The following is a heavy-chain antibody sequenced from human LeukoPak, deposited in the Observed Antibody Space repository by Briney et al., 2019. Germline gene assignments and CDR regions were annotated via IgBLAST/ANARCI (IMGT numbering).Heavy chain of an antibody. CDR2: IYYSGTT. CDR1: GASIDSYY. D-gene: IGHD3-22*01. CDR3: ARVDYYDSSDTPDDAFDI. J-gene: IGHJ3*02. Sequence: PSETLSLTCTISGASIDSYYWSWIRQPPGKGLEWIGYIYYSGTTNYNPSLKRRVTISVDTSKNQFSLKLSSVTAADTAVYYCARVDYYDSSDTPDDAFDIWGQGTMVTVSS. V-gene: IGHV4-59*01.